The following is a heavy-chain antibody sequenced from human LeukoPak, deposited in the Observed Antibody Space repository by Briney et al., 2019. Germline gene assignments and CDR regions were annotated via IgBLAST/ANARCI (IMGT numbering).Heavy chain of an antibody. V-gene: IGHV3-30*03. J-gene: IGHJ6*02. CDR3: LKKQWLGSAGYYYGMDV. D-gene: IGHD6-19*01. CDR1: GSTFSSYG. CDR2: ISYDGSNK. Sequence: PGGSLTLSCAASGSTFSSYGMHWVRQAPGKGLGWVAAISYDGSNKYYAGSVKGRFTISRDNSKNTLSLQMNSLRAEDTAVYYCLKKQWLGSAGYYYGMDVWGQGATVTVSS.